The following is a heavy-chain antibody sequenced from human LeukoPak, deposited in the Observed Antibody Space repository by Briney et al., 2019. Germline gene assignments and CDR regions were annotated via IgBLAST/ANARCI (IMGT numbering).Heavy chain of an antibody. CDR3: ARRPHSSTPYNWFDP. CDR2: IYHSGST. V-gene: IGHV4-4*02. D-gene: IGHD6-13*01. Sequence: PSETLSLTCTVSGGSISNHNWWSWVRQPPGKGLEWIAEIYHSGSTNYNPSLKSRVTISVDTSKNRFSLKLSSVTAADTAVYYCARRPHSSTPYNWFDPWGQGTLVTVSS. CDR1: GGSISNHNW. J-gene: IGHJ5*02.